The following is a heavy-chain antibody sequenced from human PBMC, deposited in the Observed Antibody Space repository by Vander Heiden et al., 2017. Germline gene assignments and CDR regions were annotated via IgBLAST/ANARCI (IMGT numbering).Heavy chain of an antibody. CDR3: ARRKTDTNHYDSSGYPVQLYLDY. Sequence: QVQLVQSGAEVKKPGSSVKVSCKTSGDTFRSYAINWVRQAPGQGLEWMGGIIPIFGRTNYARKFQGRVTITADESTSTVYLELSSLISDDTAVYFCARRKTDTNHYDSSGYPVQLYLDYWGQGTLVTVSS. V-gene: IGHV1-69*01. D-gene: IGHD3-22*01. CDR2: IIPIFGRT. CDR1: GDTFRSYA. J-gene: IGHJ4*02.